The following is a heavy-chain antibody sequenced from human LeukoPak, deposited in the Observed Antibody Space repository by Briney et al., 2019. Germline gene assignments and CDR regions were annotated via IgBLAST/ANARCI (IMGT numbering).Heavy chain of an antibody. CDR2: IKQDRSEK. Sequence: GGSLRLSCAASGFTFTNYWMSWVRQAPGKGLELVASIKQDRSEKYYVDSVKGRFTISRDNAKNSLYLQMNSLRAEDTAVYYCAREFSGDYDILTGYYEGNAFDYWGQGTLVTVSS. J-gene: IGHJ4*02. D-gene: IGHD3-9*01. CDR1: GFTFTNYW. CDR3: AREFSGDYDILTGYYEGNAFDY. V-gene: IGHV3-7*01.